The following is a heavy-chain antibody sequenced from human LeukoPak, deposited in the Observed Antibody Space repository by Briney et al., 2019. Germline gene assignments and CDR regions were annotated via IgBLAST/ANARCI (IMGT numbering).Heavy chain of an antibody. V-gene: IGHV4-39*01. CDR3: AGRYPLYSGSYYPDDYYYYGMDV. Sequence: KPSETLSLTCTVSGGSISSSSYYWGWIRQPPGKGLEWIGSIYYSGRTYYNPSLKSRVTIPVDTSTHQFSLKLSSVPAADTAVYYGAGRYPLYSGSYYPDDYYYYGMDVWGQGTTVTVSS. CDR2: IYYSGRT. J-gene: IGHJ6*02. D-gene: IGHD1-26*01. CDR1: GGSISSSSYY.